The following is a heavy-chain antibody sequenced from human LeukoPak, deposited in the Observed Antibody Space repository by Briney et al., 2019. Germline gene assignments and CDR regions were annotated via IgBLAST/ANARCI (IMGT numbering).Heavy chain of an antibody. CDR1: VFTFSSYA. D-gene: IGHD1-14*01. V-gene: IGHV3-30*01. Sequence: GSSLRLSCAASVFTFSSYAMHWVRQSPGKGLEWVAVISYDGSNKYYADSVKGRFTISRDNSKNTLYLQMNSLRAEDTAVYYCAREWARTVRAFDIWGQGTMVTVSS. CDR3: AREWARTVRAFDI. J-gene: IGHJ3*02. CDR2: ISYDGSNK.